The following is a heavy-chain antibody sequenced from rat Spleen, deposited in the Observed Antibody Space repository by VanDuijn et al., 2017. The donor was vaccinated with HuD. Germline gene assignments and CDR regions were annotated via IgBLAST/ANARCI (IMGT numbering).Heavy chain of an antibody. J-gene: IGHJ1*01. CDR2: ISNIGDT. Sequence: EVQLVESDGGVVQPGRSLKLSCAASGFTFSDYYMAWVRQAPTKGLEWVTTISNIGDTYYSDSVKGRFSISRDNAKSTLYLQMDSLRSEETATHYCARRSYSSYSWYFDFWGPGTMVTVSS. CDR1: GFTFSDYY. CDR3: ARRSYSSYSWYFDF. V-gene: IGHV5S11*01. D-gene: IGHD1-2*01.